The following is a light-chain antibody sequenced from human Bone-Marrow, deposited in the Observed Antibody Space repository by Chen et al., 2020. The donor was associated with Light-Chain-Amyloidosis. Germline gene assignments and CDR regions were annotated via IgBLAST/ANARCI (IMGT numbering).Light chain of an antibody. CDR1: SGHSSYI. V-gene: IGLV4-60*03. CDR3: ETWDSNIWV. Sequence: QPFLTHSSSPPVPLGPLVNFTCTLSSGHSSYIIACLQRQPGKAPRSLMKLEGSGTYNKGSGVPDRFSGSSSVADRYLAISNVQSDDEADYYCETWDSNIWVFGGWTKLTVL. J-gene: IGLJ3*02. CDR2: LEGSGTY.